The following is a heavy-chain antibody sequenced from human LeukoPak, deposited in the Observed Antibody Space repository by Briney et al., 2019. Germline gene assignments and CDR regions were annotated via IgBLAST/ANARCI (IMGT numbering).Heavy chain of an antibody. V-gene: IGHV3-30*02. CDR3: AKEPFPGYLSKGFDD. J-gene: IGHJ4*02. CDR1: GFTFSSYW. CDR2: IRYDESSK. Sequence: PGGSLRLSCAASGFTFSSYWMSWVRQAPGKGLEWVAFIRYDESSKYYADSVKGRFTISRDNSKNTLSLQMNTLREEDTAVYYCAKEPFPGYLSKGFDDWGQGTLVTVSS. D-gene: IGHD1-1*01.